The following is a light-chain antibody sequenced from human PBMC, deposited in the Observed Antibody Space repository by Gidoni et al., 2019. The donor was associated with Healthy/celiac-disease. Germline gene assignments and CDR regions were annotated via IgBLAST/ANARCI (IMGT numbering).Light chain of an antibody. CDR1: QSISNW. CDR3: QQYNSYPWT. CDR2: KAS. V-gene: IGKV1-5*03. J-gene: IGKJ1*01. Sequence: DIQMTQSPSTLSASVGDIITITCRARQSISNWLAWYQQKPGKSPKLLIYKASSLESGVPSRFSGSGSGTEFTLTINSLQPDDFATYYCQQYNSYPWTFGQGTKVEIK.